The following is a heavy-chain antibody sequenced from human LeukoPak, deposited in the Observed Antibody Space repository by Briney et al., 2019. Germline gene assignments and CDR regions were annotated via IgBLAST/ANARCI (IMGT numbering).Heavy chain of an antibody. J-gene: IGHJ3*02. CDR1: VYTFTGYY. CDR2: INPNSGGT. D-gene: IGHD1-26*01. CDR3: ARSAGVGTTGDAFDM. V-gene: IGHV1-2*02. Sequence: AAVTVSRKSSVYTFTGYYMHWVRQAPGQGLEWMGWINPNSGGTNNAQKFHGRVTMTRDTSISTASMELSSLRCEDAGVYYCARSAGVGTTGDAFDMWAQGTMVTVFS.